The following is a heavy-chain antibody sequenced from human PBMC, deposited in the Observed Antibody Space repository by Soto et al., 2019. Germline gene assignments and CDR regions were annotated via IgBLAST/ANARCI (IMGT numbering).Heavy chain of an antibody. CDR1: GGSISSSSYY. D-gene: IGHD3-10*01. CDR2: IVHSGST. Sequence: QLQLQESGPGLVKPSETLSLTCTVSGGSISSSSYYWGWILQPPGKGLEWIGSIVHSGSTYYNPSLKTRVTMSVDTSKRQFSLNLSSVTAADTGVYFWASRTWAASGSGSLDIYYYYMDVWGKGTTVTVSS. V-gene: IGHV4-39*01. J-gene: IGHJ6*03. CDR3: ASRTWAASGSGSLDIYYYYMDV.